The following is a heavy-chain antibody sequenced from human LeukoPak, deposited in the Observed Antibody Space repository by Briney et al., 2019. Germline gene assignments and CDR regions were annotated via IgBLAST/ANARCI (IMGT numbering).Heavy chain of an antibody. D-gene: IGHD1-26*01. CDR3: AREPSGTYWLDY. Sequence: GGSLRLSCAASGFIVSNNYMNWVRQAPGKGLEWVSVIRSGGSTYYADSVKGRFTISRDNSKNTVNLQMNSLRLEDSAVYYCAREPSGTYWLDYWGQGTLVTVSS. CDR1: GFIVSNNY. V-gene: IGHV3-66*02. J-gene: IGHJ4*02. CDR2: IRSGGST.